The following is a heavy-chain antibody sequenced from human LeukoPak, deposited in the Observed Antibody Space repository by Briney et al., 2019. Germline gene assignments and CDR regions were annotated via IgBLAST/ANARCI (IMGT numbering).Heavy chain of an antibody. V-gene: IGHV1-18*01. CDR3: AKGRRDGYNFDFDY. CDR1: GYTFTNFG. Sequence: ASVKVSCKASGYTFTNFGISWVRQAPGQGLEWMGWITPYNGNTNYAQKLQGRVTLTTDTSTSTAYMELRSLRAEDTAVYYCAKGRRDGYNFDFDYWGQGTLVTVSS. J-gene: IGHJ4*02. CDR2: ITPYNGNT. D-gene: IGHD5-24*01.